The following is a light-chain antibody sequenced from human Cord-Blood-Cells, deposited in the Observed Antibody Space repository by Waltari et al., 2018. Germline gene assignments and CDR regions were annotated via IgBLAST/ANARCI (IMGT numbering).Light chain of an antibody. V-gene: IGKV1-39*01. CDR3: QQSYSTPRS. CDR1: QSISSY. CDR2: AAS. Sequence: DIQMTQSQSSLSASAGDRVTITCRASQSISSYLNWYQQKPGKAPKLLIYAASSLQSWVPSRFSGSGSGTDFTLTISSLQPEDFATYYCQQSYSTPRSFGQGTKLEIK. J-gene: IGKJ2*03.